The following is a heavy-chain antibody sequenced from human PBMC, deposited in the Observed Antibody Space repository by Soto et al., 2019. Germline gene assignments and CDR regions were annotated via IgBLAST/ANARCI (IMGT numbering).Heavy chain of an antibody. CDR2: IYWDDDK. D-gene: IGHD3-10*01. J-gene: IGHJ6*04. CDR3: AHRRSGPLNGEFGEI. CDR1: GFSLSTSGVG. Sequence: QITLKESGPTLVKPTQTLTLTCTFSGFSLSTSGVGVGWIRQPPGKALEWLALIYWDDDKRYSPSLKSRLTTTKDTSKNQVVLTMTNMDPVDTATYYCAHRRSGPLNGEFGEIWGKGTTVTVSS. V-gene: IGHV2-5*02.